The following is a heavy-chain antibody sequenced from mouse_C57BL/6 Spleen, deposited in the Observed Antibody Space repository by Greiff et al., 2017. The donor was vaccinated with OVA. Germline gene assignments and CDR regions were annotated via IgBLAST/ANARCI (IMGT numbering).Heavy chain of an antibody. V-gene: IGHV7-3*01. D-gene: IGHD1-1*01. CDR2: IRNKANGYTT. CDR3: ARYPYGSSYNAMDY. Sequence: DVKLVESGGGLVQPGGSLSLSCAASGFTFPDYYMSWVRQPPGTALEWLGFIRNKANGYTTEYSASVKGRFTISRDNSQSILYLQMNALRAEDSATYYCARYPYGSSYNAMDYWGQGTSVTVSS. CDR1: GFTFPDYY. J-gene: IGHJ4*01.